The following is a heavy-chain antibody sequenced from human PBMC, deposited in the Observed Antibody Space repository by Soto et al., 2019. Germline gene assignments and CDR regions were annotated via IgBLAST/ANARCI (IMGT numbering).Heavy chain of an antibody. CDR1: GFSFSNYG. D-gene: IGHD6-19*01. Sequence: QVQLVESGGGVVQPGGSLRLSCAASGFSFSNYGMHWVRQAPGKGLEWVAVIWYHGSNKYYADSVKGRFTISRDNSKNTLYLQMNSLRAEDTAVYYCARDRDPGQWLTTNYFDYWGQGTLVTVSS. V-gene: IGHV3-33*01. CDR3: ARDRDPGQWLTTNYFDY. CDR2: IWYHGSNK. J-gene: IGHJ4*02.